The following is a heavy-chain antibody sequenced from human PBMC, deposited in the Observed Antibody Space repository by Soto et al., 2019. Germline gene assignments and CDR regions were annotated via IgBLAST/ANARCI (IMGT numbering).Heavy chain of an antibody. CDR1: GFTFSNAW. D-gene: IGHD3-16*02. Sequence: PGWSLRPSFAASGFTFSNAWMSWVRQAPGKGLEWVGRIKSKTDGGTTDYAAPVKGRFTISRDDSKNTLYLQMNSLKTEDTAVYYCVAGGVIEDPDAFDIWGQGT. CDR3: VAGGVIEDPDAFDI. J-gene: IGHJ3*02. V-gene: IGHV3-15*01. CDR2: IKSKTDGGTT.